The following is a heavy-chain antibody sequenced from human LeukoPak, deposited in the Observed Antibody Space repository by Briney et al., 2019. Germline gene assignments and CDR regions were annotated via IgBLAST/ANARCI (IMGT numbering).Heavy chain of an antibody. CDR3: ARLGYCSSTSCYTNWFDP. J-gene: IGHJ5*02. D-gene: IGHD2-2*02. CDR1: GYTFTSYG. CDR2: IIPIFGTA. V-gene: IGHV1-69*13. Sequence: GASVKVSCKASGYTFTSYGISWVRQAPGQGLEWMGGIIPIFGTANYAQKFQGRVTITADESTSTAYMELSSLRSEDTAVYYCARLGYCSSTSCYTNWFDPWGQGTLVTVSS.